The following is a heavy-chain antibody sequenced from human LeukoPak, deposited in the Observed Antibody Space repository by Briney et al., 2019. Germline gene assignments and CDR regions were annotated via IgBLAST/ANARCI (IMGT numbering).Heavy chain of an antibody. J-gene: IGHJ4*02. Sequence: SETLSLTCTVSGGSISSSSYYWGWIRQPPGKGLEWIGSIYYSRSTDYNPPLKHRVTISVDTSKNTFSLKLRSVTGADTAVYYCAREGVPTYYYDSSGYEGSYYFDYWGQGTLVTVSS. CDR3: AREGVPTYYYDSSGYEGSYYFDY. V-gene: IGHV4-39*07. CDR1: GGSISSSSYY. D-gene: IGHD3-22*01. CDR2: IYYSRST.